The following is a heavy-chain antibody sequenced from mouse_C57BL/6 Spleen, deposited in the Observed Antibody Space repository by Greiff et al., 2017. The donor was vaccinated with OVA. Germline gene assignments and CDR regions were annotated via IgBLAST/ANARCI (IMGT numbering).Heavy chain of an antibody. J-gene: IGHJ4*01. Sequence: QVQLKEPGAELVMPGASVKLSCKASGYTFTSYWMHWVKQRPGQGLEWIGEIDPSDSYTNYNQKFKGKSTLTVDKSSSTAYMQLSSLTSEDSAVYYCARSGYDYDNYAMDYWGQGTSVTVSS. CDR3: ARSGYDYDNYAMDY. V-gene: IGHV1-69*01. CDR1: GYTFTSYW. D-gene: IGHD2-4*01. CDR2: IDPSDSYT.